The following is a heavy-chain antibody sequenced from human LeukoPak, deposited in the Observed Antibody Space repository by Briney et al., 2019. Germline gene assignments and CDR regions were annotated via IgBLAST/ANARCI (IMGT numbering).Heavy chain of an antibody. CDR3: ARSHREYYFGY. J-gene: IGHJ4*02. CDR2: IYYSGST. D-gene: IGHD3-10*01. CDR1: GGFSSSYY. Sequence: SETLSLTCTVSGGFSSSYYWTWIRQPPGKGLEWIGYIYYSGSTNYNPSLKGRVTISLDTSKKQVSLELSSVIAADTAVYYCARSHREYYFGYWGQGTLVTVSS. V-gene: IGHV4-59*08.